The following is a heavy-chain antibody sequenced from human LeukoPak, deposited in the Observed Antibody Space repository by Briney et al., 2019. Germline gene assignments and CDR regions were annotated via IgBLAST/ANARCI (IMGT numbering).Heavy chain of an antibody. CDR3: AISFYYDSSGYTGAFDY. D-gene: IGHD3-22*01. J-gene: IGHJ4*02. CDR2: IIPIFGTA. V-gene: IGHV1-69*13. Sequence: SVKVSCKASGGTFSSYAISWVRQAPGQGLEWMGGIIPIFGTANYAQKFQGRVTITADESTSTAYMELSSLRSEDTAVYYCAISFYYDSSGYTGAFDYWGQGTLVTVSS. CDR1: GGTFSSYA.